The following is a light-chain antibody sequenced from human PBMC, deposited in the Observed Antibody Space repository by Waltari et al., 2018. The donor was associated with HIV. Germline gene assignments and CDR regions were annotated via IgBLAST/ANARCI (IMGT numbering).Light chain of an antibody. J-gene: IGLJ1*01. V-gene: IGLV2-14*01. CDR1: RSDIGYYTH. Sequence: QSALTQPASLSGSPGQSITISRSGFRSDIGYYTHVSWYQQYQGKVPKLIIYDVKYRPSGVSNRFSGSKSTSAAFLNISGLQTEDEATYHCCSYTSGSTHVFGTGTDVTVL. CDR2: DVK. CDR3: CSYTSGSTHV.